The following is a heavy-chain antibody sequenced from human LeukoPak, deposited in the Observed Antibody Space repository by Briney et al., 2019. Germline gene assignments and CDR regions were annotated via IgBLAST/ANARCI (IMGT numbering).Heavy chain of an antibody. CDR1: GFTVSSHD. CDR3: ARVGDEVAYTRGYLDH. D-gene: IGHD2-2*02. J-gene: IGHJ4*02. CDR2: IYMGGNT. Sequence: GGSLRLSCAASGFTVSSHDMSWVRQAPGKGLEWVSVIYMGGNTYYADSVKGRFTISRHTSKNTLYLQMNSLRAEDTAVYYCARVGDEVAYTRGYLDHWGQGTLVTVSS. V-gene: IGHV3-53*04.